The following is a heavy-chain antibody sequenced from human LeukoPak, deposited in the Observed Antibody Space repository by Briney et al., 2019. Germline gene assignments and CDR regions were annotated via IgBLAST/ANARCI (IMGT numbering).Heavy chain of an antibody. Sequence: GRSLRLSCTASGFTFGDYAMSWFRQAPGKGLEWVGFIRSKAYGGTTEYAASVKGRFTISRDDSKSIAYLQMNSLKTEDTAVYYCTRSVVPYYYDSSGSDAFDIWGQGTMVTVSS. V-gene: IGHV3-49*03. CDR2: IRSKAYGGTT. J-gene: IGHJ3*02. CDR1: GFTFGDYA. D-gene: IGHD3-22*01. CDR3: TRSVVPYYYDSSGSDAFDI.